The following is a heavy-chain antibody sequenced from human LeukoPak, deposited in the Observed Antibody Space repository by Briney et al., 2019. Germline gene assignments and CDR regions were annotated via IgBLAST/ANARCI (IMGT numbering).Heavy chain of an antibody. CDR3: ARVDGSGWYDY. Sequence: GGSLRLSCAASGFTVSSNYMNWVRQAPGKGLEWVSIICSGGSTYYADSVKGRFTISRDNSKNTLYLQMNSLRAEDTAVYYCARVDGSGWYDYWGQGTLVTVSS. J-gene: IGHJ4*02. D-gene: IGHD6-19*01. CDR2: ICSGGST. CDR1: GFTVSSNY. V-gene: IGHV3-66*01.